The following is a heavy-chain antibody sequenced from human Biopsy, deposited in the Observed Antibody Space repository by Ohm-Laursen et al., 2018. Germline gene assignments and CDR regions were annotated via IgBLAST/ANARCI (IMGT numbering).Heavy chain of an antibody. D-gene: IGHD4-11*01. CDR3: ARDGKRWDYSAYFSWHFDL. Sequence: SLRLSCAASGFTFTSYAMHWVRQAPGKGLEWVAVISYDGSGEYYADSLQGRFIISRDNPKNTVDLQMNSLRAEDTAVYFCARDGKRWDYSAYFSWHFDLWGRGTRVTVSS. CDR2: ISYDGSGE. J-gene: IGHJ2*01. V-gene: IGHV3-30*03. CDR1: GFTFTSYA.